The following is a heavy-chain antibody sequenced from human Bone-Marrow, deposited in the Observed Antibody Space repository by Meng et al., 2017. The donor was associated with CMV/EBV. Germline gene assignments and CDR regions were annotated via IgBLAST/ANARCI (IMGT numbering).Heavy chain of an antibody. CDR2: ISAHNGKK. V-gene: IGHV1-18*01. CDR1: GYTFNSYG. CDR3: ARDHYYDSSGYSNAFEI. D-gene: IGHD3-22*01. Sequence: ASVKVSCKGSGYTFNSYGISWVRQAPGQGLEWMGWISAHNGKKKYAQRVQGRLTLTTDTSTSTAYMDLRSLRSDDTAVYYCARDHYYDSSGYSNAFEIWGQGTMVTVSS. J-gene: IGHJ3*02.